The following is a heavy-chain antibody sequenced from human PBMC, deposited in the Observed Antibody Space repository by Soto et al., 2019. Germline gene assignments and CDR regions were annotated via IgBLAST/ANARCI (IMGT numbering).Heavy chain of an antibody. CDR3: ARTTVTTYYYYGMDA. CDR2: IYYSGST. J-gene: IGHJ6*02. CDR1: GGSISSGGYY. Sequence: SETLSLTCTVSGGSISSGGYYWSWIRQHPGKGLEWIGYIYYSGSTYYNPSLKSRVTISVDTSKNQFSLKLSSVTAADTAVYSGARTTVTTYYYYGMDAWGQGTTVTVSS. D-gene: IGHD4-17*01. V-gene: IGHV4-31*03.